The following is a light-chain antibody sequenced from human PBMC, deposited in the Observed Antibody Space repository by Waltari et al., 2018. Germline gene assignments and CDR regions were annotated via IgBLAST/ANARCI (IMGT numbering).Light chain of an antibody. CDR3: QQRTDRPPVT. CDR2: DAS. Sequence: EVVLTQSPATLSLSPGERATLSCRASQSVSVYLAWYQQKPGQAPRLLIYDASDRATGVPARFSGSGSGIDFTLTISSLEPEDFAVYYCQQRTDRPPVTFGQGTRVEMK. V-gene: IGKV3-11*01. CDR1: QSVSVY. J-gene: IGKJ1*01.